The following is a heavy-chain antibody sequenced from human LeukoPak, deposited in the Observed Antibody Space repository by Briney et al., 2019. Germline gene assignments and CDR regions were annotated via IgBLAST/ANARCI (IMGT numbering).Heavy chain of an antibody. CDR1: GFTFSSYN. J-gene: IGHJ4*02. CDR2: ISRSGNTI. V-gene: IGHV3-48*04. Sequence: GGSLRLSCAASGFTFSSYNMNWVRQAPGKGLEWISFISRSGNTIYNADSVEGRFTISRDNAQKSLFLQMNNLRAEDTAMYYCVREAVGARRDFDFWGQGTLVTVSS. CDR3: VREAVGARRDFDF. D-gene: IGHD1-26*01.